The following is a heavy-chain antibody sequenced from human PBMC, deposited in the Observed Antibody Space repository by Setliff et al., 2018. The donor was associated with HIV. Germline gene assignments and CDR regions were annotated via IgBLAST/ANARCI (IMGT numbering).Heavy chain of an antibody. D-gene: IGHD6-19*01. CDR3: AREAGASSGWFGY. V-gene: IGHV3-11*01. CDR1: GFSFSAYY. CDR2: ISSPSTM. Sequence: GSLRLSCTASGFSFSAYYMGWVRQSPGKGLEWIAYISSPSTMFYADYVRGRFTISRDNAKNSLYLQMDRLRVEDTAIYYCAREAGASSGWFGYWGQGTLVTVSS. J-gene: IGHJ5*01.